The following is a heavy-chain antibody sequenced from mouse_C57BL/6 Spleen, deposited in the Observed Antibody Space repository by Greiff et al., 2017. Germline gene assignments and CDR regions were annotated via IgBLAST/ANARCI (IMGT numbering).Heavy chain of an antibody. Sequence: QVQLKQSGAELVRPGASVTLSCKASGYTFTDYEMHWVKQTPVHGLEWIGAIDPETGGTAYNQKFKGKAILTADKSSSTAYMELRSLTSEDSAVYYCYSNWFAYWGQGTLVTVSA. CDR2: IDPETGGT. D-gene: IGHD2-5*01. CDR1: GYTFTDYE. J-gene: IGHJ3*01. V-gene: IGHV1-15*01. CDR3: YSNWFAY.